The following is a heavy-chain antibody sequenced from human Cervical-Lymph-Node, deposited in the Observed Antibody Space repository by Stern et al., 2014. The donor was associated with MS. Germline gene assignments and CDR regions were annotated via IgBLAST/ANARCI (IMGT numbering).Heavy chain of an antibody. Sequence: QVQLQESGPGLVKPSQTLSLTCTVSGVSVSSGGYYWTWIRQVPGKGLEWVGYMHHRGTTFYNPSLKGRVSISRDTSENQFSLNLRSVIAADTAVYYCATIPPHIEGAAFEIWGQGTMVTVSS. J-gene: IGHJ3*02. CDR3: ATIPPHIEGAAFEI. D-gene: IGHD1-26*01. V-gene: IGHV4-31*03. CDR1: GVSVSSGGYY. CDR2: MHHRGTT.